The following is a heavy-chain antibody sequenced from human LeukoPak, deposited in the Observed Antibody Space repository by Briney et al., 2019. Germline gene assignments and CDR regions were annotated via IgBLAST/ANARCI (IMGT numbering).Heavy chain of an antibody. V-gene: IGHV1-2*02. CDR1: GYTFTGYY. Sequence: GASVKVSCKASGYTFTGYYMHWVRQAPGQGLEWMGWINPNSGGTNYAQKFQGRVTMTRDTSISTAYMELSRLRSDDTAVYYCARVEVTRHNWFDPWGLGTLVTVSS. CDR2: INPNSGGT. J-gene: IGHJ5*02. D-gene: IGHD4-17*01. CDR3: ARVEVTRHNWFDP.